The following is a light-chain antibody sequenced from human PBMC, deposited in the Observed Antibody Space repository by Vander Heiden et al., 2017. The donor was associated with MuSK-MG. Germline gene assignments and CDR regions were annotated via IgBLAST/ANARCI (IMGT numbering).Light chain of an antibody. Sequence: QLVLTQSPSASASLGASVKLTCTLSSGHSSYAIAWHQQQPEKGPRYLMKLNSDGSHSKGDGIPDRFSGSSSGAERYLTISSLQSEHEADYYCQTWGTGIHGVFGGGTKLTVL. CDR1: SGHSSYA. CDR3: QTWGTGIHGV. V-gene: IGLV4-69*01. J-gene: IGLJ3*02. CDR2: LNSDGSH.